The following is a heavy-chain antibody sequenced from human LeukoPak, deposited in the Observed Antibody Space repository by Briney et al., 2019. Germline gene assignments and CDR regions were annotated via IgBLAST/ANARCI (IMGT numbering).Heavy chain of an antibody. D-gene: IGHD1-14*01. CDR2: VYSSGSA. CDR3: SRGPENPLNWYFDL. J-gene: IGHJ2*01. V-gene: IGHV4-61*09. CDR1: GGSISSGRFY. Sequence: PSETLSLTCSVSGGSISSGRFYWNWIRQPAGTGLEWLGHVYSSGSAKYNPSLKSRVTISLDTSKNQFSLKLNFVTADDTAVYYCSRGPENPLNWYFDLWGRGTLVTVSS.